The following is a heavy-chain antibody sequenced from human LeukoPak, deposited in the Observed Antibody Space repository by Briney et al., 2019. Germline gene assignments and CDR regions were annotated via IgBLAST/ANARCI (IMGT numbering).Heavy chain of an antibody. CDR2: ISSSSSYT. D-gene: IGHD3-22*01. Sequence: PGGSLRLSCAASGFTFSDYYMSWIRQAPGKGLEWVSYISSSSSYTNYADSVKGRFTISRDNAKNSLYLQMNSRRAEDTAVYYCARDFYYYDSSGYGGYYYYGMDVWGQGTTVTVSS. J-gene: IGHJ6*02. CDR1: GFTFSDYY. CDR3: ARDFYYYDSSGYGGYYYYGMDV. V-gene: IGHV3-11*06.